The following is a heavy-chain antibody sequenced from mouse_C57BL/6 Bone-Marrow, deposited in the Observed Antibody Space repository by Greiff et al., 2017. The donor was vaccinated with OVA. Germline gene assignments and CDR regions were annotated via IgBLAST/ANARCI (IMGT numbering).Heavy chain of an antibody. CDR3: TSGWWCYAMDY. CDR2: IDPETGGT. V-gene: IGHV1-15*01. Sequence: VQLQQSGAELVRPGASVTLSCKASGYTFTDYEMHWVKQTPVHGLEWIGAIDPETGGTAYNQKFKGKAILTADKSSSTAYMGLRSLTSEDSAVYYCTSGWWCYAMDYWGQGTTVTVSS. D-gene: IGHD1-1*02. J-gene: IGHJ4*01. CDR1: GYTFTDYE.